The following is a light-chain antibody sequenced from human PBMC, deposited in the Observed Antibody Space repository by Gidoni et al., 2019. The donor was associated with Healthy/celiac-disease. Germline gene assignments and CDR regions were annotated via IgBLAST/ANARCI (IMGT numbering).Light chain of an antibody. Sequence: EIVLTQSPATLSLSPGERATLSCRASQSVSSYLAWYQQKPGQAPMLLIYDASNRATGIPARFSGSGSGSDFTLTISSLEPEDFAVYYCQQRSNWPRFGQGTRLEIK. CDR2: DAS. J-gene: IGKJ5*01. CDR1: QSVSSY. CDR3: QQRSNWPR. V-gene: IGKV3-11*01.